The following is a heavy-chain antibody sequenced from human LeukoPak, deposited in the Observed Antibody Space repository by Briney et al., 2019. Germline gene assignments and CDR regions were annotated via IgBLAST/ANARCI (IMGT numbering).Heavy chain of an antibody. Sequence: ASVKVSCKASGYTFTSYAMHWVRPAPGQRLEWMGWINAGNGNTKYSQKFQGRVTITRDTSASTAYMELSSLRSEDTAVYYCARVARDILTGYYVGVYFDYWGQGTLVTVSS. CDR3: ARVARDILTGYYVGVYFDY. J-gene: IGHJ4*02. V-gene: IGHV1-3*01. D-gene: IGHD3-9*01. CDR1: GYTFTSYA. CDR2: INAGNGNT.